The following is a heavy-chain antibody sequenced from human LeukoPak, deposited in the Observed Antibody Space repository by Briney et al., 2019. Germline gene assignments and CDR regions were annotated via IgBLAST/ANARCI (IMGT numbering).Heavy chain of an antibody. V-gene: IGHV4-34*01. CDR1: GGSFSGYY. D-gene: IGHD3-10*01. J-gene: IGHJ3*02. CDR2: INHSGST. Sequence: PSETLSLTCADYGGSFSGYYWSWIRQPPGKGLEWIGEINHSGSTNYNPSLKSRVTISVDTSKNQFSLKLSSVTAADTAVYYCARYASPSSGAFDIWGQGTMVTVSS. CDR3: ARYASPSSGAFDI.